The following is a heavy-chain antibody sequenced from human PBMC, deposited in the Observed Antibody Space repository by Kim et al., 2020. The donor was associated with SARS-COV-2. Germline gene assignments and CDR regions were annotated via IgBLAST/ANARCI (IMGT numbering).Heavy chain of an antibody. CDR3: ARDIRLAYCFYGMDV. Sequence: GSVKGRCTISRENAKISLYLQMNSLRAGDTAVYYCARDIRLAYCFYGMDVWGQGTTVTVSS. V-gene: IGHV3-13*01. D-gene: IGHD1-20*01. J-gene: IGHJ6*02.